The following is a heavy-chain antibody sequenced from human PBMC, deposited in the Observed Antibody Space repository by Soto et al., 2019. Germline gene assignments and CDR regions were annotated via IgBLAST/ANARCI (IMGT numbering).Heavy chain of an antibody. Sequence: QVQLVESGGGVVQPGRSLRLSCAASGFTFSTHAMHWVRQAPGTGLECVAIVSFDGSNKYYADSVKGRFTISRDNSKNTLYLQMSGLTPEDTAVYYCARDQTGITTAGGGRIEHWGQGTLVTVSS. CDR1: GFTFSTHA. CDR3: ARDQTGITTAGGGRIEH. J-gene: IGHJ4*02. CDR2: VSFDGSNK. V-gene: IGHV3-30-3*01. D-gene: IGHD6-13*01.